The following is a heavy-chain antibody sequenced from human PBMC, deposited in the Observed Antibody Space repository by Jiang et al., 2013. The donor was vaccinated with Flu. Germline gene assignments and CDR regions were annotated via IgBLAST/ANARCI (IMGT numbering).Heavy chain of an antibody. CDR1: GFTFSEXS. J-gene: IGHJ4*02. CDR2: LEVEPNT. D-gene: IGHD4-17*01. V-gene: IGHV3-21*01. CDR3: ARDFGDHLGLRVFDY. Sequence: SCAASGFTFSEXSMSWVRQAPGRGWSGSHPLEVEPNTDQADSVKGRFTISRDNANNSVYLQMNSLRAEDTAVYYCARDFGDHLGLRVFDYWGQGTLGHRLL.